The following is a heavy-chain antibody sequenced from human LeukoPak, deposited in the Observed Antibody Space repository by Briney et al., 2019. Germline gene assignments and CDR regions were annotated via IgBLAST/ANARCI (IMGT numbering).Heavy chain of an antibody. CDR1: GGSISSSNW. D-gene: IGHD5-18*01. CDR2: IYHSGST. CDR3: ARDGYLGRWAFDI. Sequence: SGTLSLTCAVSGGSISSSNWWSWVRQPPGKRLEWIGEIYHSGSTNYNPSLKSRVTISVDKSKNQFSLKLSSVTAADTAVYYCARDGYLGRWAFDIWGQGTMVTVSS. V-gene: IGHV4-4*02. J-gene: IGHJ3*02.